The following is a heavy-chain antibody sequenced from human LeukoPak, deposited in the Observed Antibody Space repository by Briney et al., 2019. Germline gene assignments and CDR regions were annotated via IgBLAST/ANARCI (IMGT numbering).Heavy chain of an antibody. CDR2: IYTSGST. Sequence: SETLSLTCTVSGGSISSYYWSWIRQPAGKGLEWIGRIYTSGSTNYNPSLKSRVTMSVDTSKNQFPLKLSSVTAADTAVYYCARGPPPGLLWFGESMEGYYFDYWGQGTLVTVSS. V-gene: IGHV4-4*07. CDR1: GGSISSYY. D-gene: IGHD3-10*01. J-gene: IGHJ4*02. CDR3: ARGPPPGLLWFGESMEGYYFDY.